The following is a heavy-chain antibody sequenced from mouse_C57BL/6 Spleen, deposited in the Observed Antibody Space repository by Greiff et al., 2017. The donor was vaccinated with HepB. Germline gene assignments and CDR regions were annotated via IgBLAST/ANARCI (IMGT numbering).Heavy chain of an antibody. CDR1: GFTFSDYY. V-gene: IGHV5-16*01. CDR3: AREGNGDYAMDY. CDR2: INYDGSST. J-gene: IGHJ4*01. Sequence: EVKLMESEGGLVQPGSSMKLSCTASGFTFSDYYMAWVRQVPEKGLEWVANINYDGSSTYYLDSLKSRFIISRDNAKNILYLQMSSLKSEDTATYYCAREGNGDYAMDYWGQGTSVTVSS.